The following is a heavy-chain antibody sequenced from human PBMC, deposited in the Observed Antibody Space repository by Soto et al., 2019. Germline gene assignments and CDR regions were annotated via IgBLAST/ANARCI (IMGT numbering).Heavy chain of an antibody. Sequence: PSETLSLTCSVSGDSINSDKYYWGWIGQPPGKGLEWIGSIYYRGNTYYNPSLQTRVTISLDKSKSQFSLKLNSVTAADSAMYFCARLEGLATISYYFDFWGQGALVTVSS. J-gene: IGHJ4*02. D-gene: IGHD3-9*01. CDR3: ARLEGLATISYYFDF. CDR2: IYYRGNT. CDR1: GDSINSDKYY. V-gene: IGHV4-39*01.